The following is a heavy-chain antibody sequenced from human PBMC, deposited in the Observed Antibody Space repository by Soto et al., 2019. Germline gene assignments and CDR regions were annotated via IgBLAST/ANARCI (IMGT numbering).Heavy chain of an antibody. CDR2: IRQDGSDK. CDR3: ARGWIQLWHDAFDI. V-gene: IGHV3-7*01. J-gene: IGHJ3*02. Sequence: GGSLRLSCAASGFTFSSYWMSWVRQAPGKGLEWVADIRQDGSDKYYADSVKGRFTISRDNSKNTLYLQMNSLRAEDTAVYYCARGWIQLWHDAFDIWGQGTMVTVSS. D-gene: IGHD5-18*01. CDR1: GFTFSSYW.